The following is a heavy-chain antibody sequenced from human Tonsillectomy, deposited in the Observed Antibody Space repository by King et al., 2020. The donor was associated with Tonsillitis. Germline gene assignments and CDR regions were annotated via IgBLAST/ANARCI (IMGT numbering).Heavy chain of an antibody. D-gene: IGHD3-22*01. CDR2: ISYEGSNK. Sequence: QLVQSGGGVVQPGRSLRLSCAASGFTFSNYDMHWVRQAPGKGLEWVTVISYEGSNKYYADSVKGRFTISRDNSKNTPYLQMNSLSAEDTAVYYCAKDLYYYDSTGYLDYWGQGTLVTVSS. J-gene: IGHJ4*02. CDR1: GFTFSNYD. V-gene: IGHV3-30*18. CDR3: AKDLYYYDSTGYLDY.